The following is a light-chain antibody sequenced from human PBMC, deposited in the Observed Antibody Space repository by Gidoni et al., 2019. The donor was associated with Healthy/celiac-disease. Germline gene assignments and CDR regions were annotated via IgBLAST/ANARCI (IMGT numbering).Light chain of an antibody. V-gene: IGKV1-39*01. Sequence: DIQMTQSPSSLSASVGYRVTLTCRASQSISSYLHWYQQKPGKAPKLLIYAASSLQSGVPSRFSGSGSGTDFTLTISSLQPEDFATYYCQQSYSTPWTFGQGTKVEIK. CDR2: AAS. J-gene: IGKJ1*01. CDR3: QQSYSTPWT. CDR1: QSISSY.